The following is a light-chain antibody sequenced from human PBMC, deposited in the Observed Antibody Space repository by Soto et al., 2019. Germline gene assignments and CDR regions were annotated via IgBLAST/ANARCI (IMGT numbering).Light chain of an antibody. J-gene: IGKJ1*01. V-gene: IGKV3-15*01. CDR1: QSVSSN. Sequence: EIVMTQSPATLSVSPGERATLSYRASQSVSSNLAWYQQKPGQAPRLLIYGASTRATGIPARFSGSGSGTEFTLTISNLQSEDFAVYYCQQYNNWPRTFGQGTKVDIK. CDR3: QQYNNWPRT. CDR2: GAS.